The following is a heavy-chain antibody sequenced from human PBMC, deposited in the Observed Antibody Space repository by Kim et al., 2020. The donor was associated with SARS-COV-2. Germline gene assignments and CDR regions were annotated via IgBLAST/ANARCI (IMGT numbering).Heavy chain of an antibody. CDR3: ARVWWAIYYGSGNQGDWFDP. Sequence: SETLSLTCAVSGGSISSSNWWSWVRQPPGKGLEWIGEIYHSGSTNYNPSLKSRVTISVDKSKNQFSLKLSSVTAADTAVYYCARVWWAIYYGSGNQGDWFDPWGQGTLVTVSS. J-gene: IGHJ5*02. D-gene: IGHD3-10*01. CDR2: IYHSGST. CDR1: GGSISSSNW. V-gene: IGHV4-4*02.